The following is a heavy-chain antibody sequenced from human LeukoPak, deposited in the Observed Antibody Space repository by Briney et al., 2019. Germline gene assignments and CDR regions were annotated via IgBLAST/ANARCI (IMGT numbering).Heavy chain of an antibody. D-gene: IGHD3-10*01. CDR2: ISAYNGNT. J-gene: IGHJ4*02. Sequence: ASVKVSCKASGYTITSYGISWVRQAPGQGLEWMGWISAYNGNTNYAQKLQGRVTMTTDTSTSTAYMELRSLRSDDTAVYYCAREQYGSGSYLTYYFDYWGQGTLVTVSS. V-gene: IGHV1-18*01. CDR1: GYTITSYG. CDR3: AREQYGSGSYLTYYFDY.